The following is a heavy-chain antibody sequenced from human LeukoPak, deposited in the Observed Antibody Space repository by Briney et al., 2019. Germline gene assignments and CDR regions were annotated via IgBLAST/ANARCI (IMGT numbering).Heavy chain of an antibody. J-gene: IGHJ3*02. D-gene: IGHD5-24*01. CDR2: IKQDGSEK. CDR3: ARAVEMATIGDAFDI. Sequence: GGSLRLSCAASGFTFSSYWMSWVRQAPGKGLEWVANIKQDGSEKYYVDSVKGRFTMSRDNAKNSLYLQMNSLRAEDTALYYCARAVEMATIGDAFDIWGQGTMVSVSS. V-gene: IGHV3-7*03. CDR1: GFTFSSYW.